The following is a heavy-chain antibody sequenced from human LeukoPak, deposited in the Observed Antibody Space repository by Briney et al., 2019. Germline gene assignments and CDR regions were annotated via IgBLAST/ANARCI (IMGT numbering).Heavy chain of an antibody. CDR2: MNPNSGNT. D-gene: IGHD3-10*01. V-gene: IGHV1-8*01. Sequence: ASVKVSYKASGYTFTSYDINGVRQATGQGLEWMGWMNPNSGNTGYAQKFQGRVTMNRNTSISTAYMELSSLRSEDTAVYYCARTYMVRGVIINYYYYYMDVWGKGTTVTVSS. J-gene: IGHJ6*03. CDR3: ARTYMVRGVIINYYYYYMDV. CDR1: GYTFTSYD.